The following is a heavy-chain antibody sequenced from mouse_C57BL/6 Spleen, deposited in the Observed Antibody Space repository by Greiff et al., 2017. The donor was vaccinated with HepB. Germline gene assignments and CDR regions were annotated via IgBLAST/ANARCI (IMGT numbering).Heavy chain of an antibody. CDR1: GYTFTDYY. V-gene: IGHV1-26*01. Sequence: EVQLQQSGPELVKPGASVKISCKASGYTFTDYYMNWVKQSHGKSLEWIGDINPNNGGTSYNQKFKGKATLTVDKSSSTAYMELRSLTSEDSAVYYCASYGSRTGFAYWGQGTLVTVSA. J-gene: IGHJ3*01. CDR3: ASYGSRTGFAY. CDR2: INPNNGGT. D-gene: IGHD1-1*01.